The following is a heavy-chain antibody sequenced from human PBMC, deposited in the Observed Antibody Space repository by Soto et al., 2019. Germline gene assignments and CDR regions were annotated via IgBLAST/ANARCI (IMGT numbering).Heavy chain of an antibody. CDR1: GFTFSSYS. J-gene: IGHJ6*02. Sequence: PGGSLILSCAASGFTFSSYSVNWVRQAPGKGLEWVSSISTRGDIYYADSLQGRFTISRDNAKNSVSLQMNSLRDDDTAVYYCARGDCSGGSCYGIDVWGRGTTVTVSS. D-gene: IGHD2-15*01. V-gene: IGHV3-21*01. CDR3: ARGDCSGGSCYGIDV. CDR2: ISTRGDI.